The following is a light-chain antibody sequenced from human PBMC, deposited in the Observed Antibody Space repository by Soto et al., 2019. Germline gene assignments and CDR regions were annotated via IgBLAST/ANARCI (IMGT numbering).Light chain of an antibody. Sequence: EIVMTQSPLSLPVTPGEPASISCRSSQSLLHSNGYNYLDWYLQKPGQSPQLLIYLGSNRASGVPDRFSGSGSGTDFTLKISRVEAEDVGVCYCMQPLQIPYTFGQGTKLEIK. CDR3: MQPLQIPYT. CDR2: LGS. J-gene: IGKJ2*01. CDR1: QSLLHSNGYNY. V-gene: IGKV2-28*01.